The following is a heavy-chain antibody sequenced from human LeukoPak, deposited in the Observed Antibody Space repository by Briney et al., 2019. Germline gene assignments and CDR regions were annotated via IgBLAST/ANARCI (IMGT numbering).Heavy chain of an antibody. D-gene: IGHD6-6*01. CDR3: ASFPSIAARPSY. CDR2: INHSGST. V-gene: IGHV4-34*01. J-gene: IGHJ4*02. Sequence: SETLSLTXAVYGGSFSGYYWSWIRQPPGKGLEWIGEINHSGSTNYNPSLKSRVTISVDTSKNQFSLKLSSVTAADTAVYYCASFPSIAARPSYWGQGTLVTVSS. CDR1: GGSFSGYY.